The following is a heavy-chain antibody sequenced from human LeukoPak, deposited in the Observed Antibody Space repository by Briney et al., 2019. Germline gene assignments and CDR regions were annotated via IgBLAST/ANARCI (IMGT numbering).Heavy chain of an antibody. Sequence: PGGSLRLSCAASGFTFSSYSMNWVRQAPGKGLEWVSSISSSSSYIYYADSVKGRFTISRDNAKNSLYLQMNSLRAEDTAVYYCAREDCSSTSCYAGIGWYFDLWGRGTLDTVSS. CDR1: GFTFSSYS. CDR2: ISSSSSYI. J-gene: IGHJ2*01. D-gene: IGHD2-2*01. CDR3: AREDCSSTSCYAGIGWYFDL. V-gene: IGHV3-21*01.